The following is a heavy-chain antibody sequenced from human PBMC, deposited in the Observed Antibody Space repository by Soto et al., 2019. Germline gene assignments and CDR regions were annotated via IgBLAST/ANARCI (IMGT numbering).Heavy chain of an antibody. D-gene: IGHD3-10*01. V-gene: IGHV3-74*01. Sequence: EVQLVESGGGLVQPGGSLRLSCAASGFTFSGSWMHWVRQAPGKGLVWVSRINGDGSGTSYADFVKGRFTISRDDAKNTLFLQMNGLRAEDTAVYYCARGIFGSGTGNDYWGQGTLVTVSS. CDR2: INGDGSGT. CDR3: ARGIFGSGTGNDY. J-gene: IGHJ4*02. CDR1: GFTFSGSW.